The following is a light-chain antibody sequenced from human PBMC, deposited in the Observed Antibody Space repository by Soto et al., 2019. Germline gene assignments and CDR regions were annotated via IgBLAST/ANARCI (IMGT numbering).Light chain of an antibody. V-gene: IGLV2-8*01. J-gene: IGLJ2*01. Sequence: QSALTQPPSASGSPGQSVTISCTGTSSDVGDNYVSWYQQHLGKAPKLIIYEVSQRPSGVPDRFSGSKSGTSASLAITGLQAEDEADYYCQSYDSSLSGSVFGGGTKVTVL. CDR2: EVS. CDR3: QSYDSSLSGSV. CDR1: SSDVGDNY.